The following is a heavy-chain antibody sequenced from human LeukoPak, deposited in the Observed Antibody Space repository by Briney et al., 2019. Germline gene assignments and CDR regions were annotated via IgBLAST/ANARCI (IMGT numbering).Heavy chain of an antibody. Sequence: GGSLRPSCAASGFTFSTYWMTWVRQAPGKGPEWVANIKEDGSATYDVSSVKGRFTISRDNAKNSLYLQMNSLRAEDTAVYYCARDSPGYLAYDSWGQGTLVTVSS. CDR3: ARDSPGYLAYDS. J-gene: IGHJ4*02. CDR1: GFTFSTYW. CDR2: IKEDGSAT. D-gene: IGHD1-1*01. V-gene: IGHV3-7*04.